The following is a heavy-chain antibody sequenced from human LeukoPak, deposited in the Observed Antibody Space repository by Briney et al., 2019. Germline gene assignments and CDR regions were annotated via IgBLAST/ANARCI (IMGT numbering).Heavy chain of an antibody. V-gene: IGHV1-69*01. Sequence: SVKVTCKASGGTFSSYAISWVRQAPGQGLEWMGGIIPIFGTANYAQKFQGRVTITADESTSTAYMELSSLRSEDTAVYYCARGRNCSGGSCYSVVDYYYGMDVWGQGTTVTVSS. CDR3: ARGRNCSGGSCYSVVDYYYGMDV. CDR2: IIPIFGTA. J-gene: IGHJ6*02. D-gene: IGHD2-15*01. CDR1: GGTFSSYA.